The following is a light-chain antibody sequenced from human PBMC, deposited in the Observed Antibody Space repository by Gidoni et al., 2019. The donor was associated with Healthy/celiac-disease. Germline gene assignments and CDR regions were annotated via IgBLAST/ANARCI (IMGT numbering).Light chain of an antibody. CDR3: IQGTHWPPNT. V-gene: IGKV2-30*01. Sequence: DVVMTQSPVSLPVALGQPASISCRSSQSLVYSDGNTYLSWFHQRPGQSPRRLIYKVSTRDSGVPDRFSGSGSGSDFTLKISRVEAEDVGVYYCIQGTHWPPNTFAQGTNLEIK. CDR1: QSLVYSDGNTY. CDR2: KVS. J-gene: IGKJ2*01.